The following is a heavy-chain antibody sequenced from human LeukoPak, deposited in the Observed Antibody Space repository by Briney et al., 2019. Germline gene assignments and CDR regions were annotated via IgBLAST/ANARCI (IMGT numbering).Heavy chain of an antibody. D-gene: IGHD5-18*01. CDR3: ATLKRGSIYGYFDF. CDR2: LLDSVNT. J-gene: IGHJ4*02. V-gene: IGHV4-59*11. CDR1: GGSIGSHY. Sequence: PSETLSLTCTVSGGSIGSHYWSWIRQPPGKGLEWIAYLLDSVNTKDNPSLQSRLTLSADTSRNQFSLRLSSVTAADTAVYYCATLKRGSIYGYFDFWGQGIKVTVSS.